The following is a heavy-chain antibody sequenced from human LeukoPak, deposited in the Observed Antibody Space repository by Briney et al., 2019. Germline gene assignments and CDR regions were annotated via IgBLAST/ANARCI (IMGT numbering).Heavy chain of an antibody. Sequence: SETLSLTCTVSGGSISSYYWSWIRQPPGKGLEWIGYIYYSGNTSYNPSLKSRVTVSIDTSKNQFSLKLTSVTAADTAMYYCARDRDYYGSGSSYFDYWGQGTLVTVSS. CDR3: ARDRDYYGSGSSYFDY. J-gene: IGHJ4*02. D-gene: IGHD3-10*01. CDR1: GGSISSYY. CDR2: IYYSGNT. V-gene: IGHV4-59*01.